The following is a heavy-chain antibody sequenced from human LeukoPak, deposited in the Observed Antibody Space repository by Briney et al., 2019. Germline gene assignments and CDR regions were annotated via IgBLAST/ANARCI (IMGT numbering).Heavy chain of an antibody. V-gene: IGHV1-24*01. CDR3: ARGIEYSSSSGEDWFDP. J-gene: IGHJ5*02. Sequence: ASVKVSCKVSGYTLTELSMHWVRQAPGKGLEWMGGFDPEDGETIYAQKFQGRVTMTEDTSTDTAYMELSSLRSEDTAVYYCARGIEYSSSSGEDWFDPWGQGTLVTVSS. CDR1: GYTLTELS. D-gene: IGHD6-6*01. CDR2: FDPEDGET.